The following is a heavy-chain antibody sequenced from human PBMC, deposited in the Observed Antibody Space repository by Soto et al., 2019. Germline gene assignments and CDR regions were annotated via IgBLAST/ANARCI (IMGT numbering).Heavy chain of an antibody. Sequence: GGSLRLSCAASGFTFSSYGMHWVRQAPGKEMEWVAVIWYDGSNKYYADSVKGRFTISRDNSKNTLYLQMNSLRAEDTAVYYCASAQPYIFSYYMATTGNYTLSLLSSLPFCVWG. V-gene: IGHV3-33*01. CDR1: GFTFSSYG. D-gene: IGHD1-7*01. J-gene: IGHJ3*01. CDR3: ASAQPYIFSYYMATTGNYTLSLLSSLPFCV. CDR2: IWYDGSNK.